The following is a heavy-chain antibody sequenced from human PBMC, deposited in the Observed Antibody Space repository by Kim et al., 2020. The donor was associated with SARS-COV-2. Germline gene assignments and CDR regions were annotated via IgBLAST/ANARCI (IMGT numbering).Heavy chain of an antibody. D-gene: IGHD3-10*01. Sequence: PPPKARVTRAVDTSKNQFSLKLSSVTAADTAVYYCARGSGSYYVQTYFDYWGQGTLVTVSS. V-gene: IGHV4-59*09. J-gene: IGHJ4*02. CDR3: ARGSGSYYVQTYFDY.